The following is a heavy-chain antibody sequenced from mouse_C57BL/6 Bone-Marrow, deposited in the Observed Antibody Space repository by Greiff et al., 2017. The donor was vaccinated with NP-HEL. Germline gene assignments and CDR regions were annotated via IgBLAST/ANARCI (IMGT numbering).Heavy chain of an antibody. CDR3: ARHTR. V-gene: IGHV5-6*01. J-gene: IGHJ3*01. CDR1: GFTFSSYG. CDR2: ISSGGSYT. Sequence: EVKVVESGGDLVKPGGSLKLSCAASGFTFSSYGMSWVRQTPDKRLEWVATISSGGSYTYYPDSVKGRFTISRDNAKNTLYLQMSSLKSEDTAMYYCARHTRWGQGTLVTVSA.